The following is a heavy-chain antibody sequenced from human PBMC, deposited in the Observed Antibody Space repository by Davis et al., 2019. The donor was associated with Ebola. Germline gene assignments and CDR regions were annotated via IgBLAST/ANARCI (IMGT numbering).Heavy chain of an antibody. J-gene: IGHJ6*02. CDR2: ISYDGSNK. CDR3: ARDRHPCSGGSCIIYYYYGMDV. V-gene: IGHV3-30*03. D-gene: IGHD2-15*01. CDR1: GFTFSSYG. Sequence: GESLKISCAASGFTFSSYGMHWVRQAPGKGLEWVAVISYDGSNKYYADSVKGRFTISRDTSKNTLYLQMNSLRAEDTAVYYCARDRHPCSGGSCIIYYYYGMDVWGQGTTVTVSS.